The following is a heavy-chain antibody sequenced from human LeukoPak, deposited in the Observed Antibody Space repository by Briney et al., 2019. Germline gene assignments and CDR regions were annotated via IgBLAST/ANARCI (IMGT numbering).Heavy chain of an antibody. CDR3: ARDMGSSWPHHAFDI. V-gene: IGHV3-11*04. Sequence: GGSLRLSCAASGFTFSDYYMNWIRQAPGKGLECVSYISSSGRTIYYADSVKGRFTISRDNAKNSLYLQMNSLRAEDTAVYYCARDMGSSWPHHAFDIWGQGTMVTVSS. J-gene: IGHJ3*02. D-gene: IGHD6-13*01. CDR2: ISSSGRTI. CDR1: GFTFSDYY.